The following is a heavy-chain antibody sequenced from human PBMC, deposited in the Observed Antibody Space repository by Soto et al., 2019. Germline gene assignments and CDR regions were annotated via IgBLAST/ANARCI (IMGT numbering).Heavy chain of an antibody. V-gene: IGHV3-23*01. J-gene: IGHJ6*02. Sequence: EVQLLESGGGLVQPGGSLRLSCAASGFTFSSYAMSWVRQAPGKGLEWVSAISGSGGSTYYADSVKGRFTISRDNSKNTLYLQMNSLRAEDTAVYYCASRQEYSGYDYDAFYCYGMDVWGQGTTVTVSS. D-gene: IGHD5-12*01. CDR2: ISGSGGST. CDR3: ASRQEYSGYDYDAFYCYGMDV. CDR1: GFTFSSYA.